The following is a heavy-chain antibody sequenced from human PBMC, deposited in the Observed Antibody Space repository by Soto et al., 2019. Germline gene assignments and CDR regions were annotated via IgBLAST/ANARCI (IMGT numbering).Heavy chain of an antibody. CDR2: ISPGSGRT. Sequence: SVKVSCKASGATFSGSAINWVRQATGQGLEWMGWISPGSGRTGYAQNFEARVTMTRDTSRSTAYMELIGLTSEDTAVYYCARGIDAGVDYWGQGTLVTVSS. J-gene: IGHJ4*02. D-gene: IGHD1-26*01. V-gene: IGHV1-8*02. CDR1: GATFSGSA. CDR3: ARGIDAGVDY.